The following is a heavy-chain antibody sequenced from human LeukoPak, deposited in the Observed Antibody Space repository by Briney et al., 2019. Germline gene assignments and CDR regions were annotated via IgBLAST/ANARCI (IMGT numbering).Heavy chain of an antibody. J-gene: IGHJ4*02. Sequence: GSLRLSCAASGFTFISYAMNWVRQAPGKGLEWVSSLSDGGHSSFYADSVKGRFTIYRDDSQNILYLQMNNLSGDDTALYYCAFSPLGFNYGYAYWGQGTLVTVSS. D-gene: IGHD5-18*01. CDR2: LSDGGHSS. CDR3: AFSPLGFNYGYAY. V-gene: IGHV3-23*01. CDR1: GFTFISYA.